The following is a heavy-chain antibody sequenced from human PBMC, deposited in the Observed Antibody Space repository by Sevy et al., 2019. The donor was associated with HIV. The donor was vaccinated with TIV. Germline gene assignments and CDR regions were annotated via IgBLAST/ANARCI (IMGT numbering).Heavy chain of an antibody. J-gene: IGHJ4*02. CDR3: ARAIGAGAAY. D-gene: IGHD6-13*01. CDR1: GFIFNDYW. V-gene: IGHV3-7*03. Sequence: GESLKISCAASGFIFNDYWMHWVRQAPGKGLEWVDNINEHGSTNYYLDSVKGRFTISRDNAKNSLFLQMNSLRVDDTAVYYCARAIGAGAAYWGQGTPVTVSS. CDR2: INEHGSTN.